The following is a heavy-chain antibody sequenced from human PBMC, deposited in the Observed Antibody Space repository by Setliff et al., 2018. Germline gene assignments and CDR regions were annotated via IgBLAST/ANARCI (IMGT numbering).Heavy chain of an antibody. CDR3: AKRDYYDSSGYLLPYMDV. J-gene: IGHJ6*03. D-gene: IGHD3-22*01. CDR2: ISGSGGST. Sequence: PGGSLRLSCAASGFTFSSYAMSWVRQAPGKGLEWVSAISGSGGSTYYADSVKGRFIISRDNSKNTLYLQMNSLRAEDTAVYYCAKRDYYDSSGYLLPYMDVWGKGTTVTVSS. V-gene: IGHV3-23*01. CDR1: GFTFSSYA.